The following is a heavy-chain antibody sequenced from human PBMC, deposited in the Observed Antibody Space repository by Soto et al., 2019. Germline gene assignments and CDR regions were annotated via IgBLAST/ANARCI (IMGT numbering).Heavy chain of an antibody. CDR2: INPNSGGT. CDR3: AKDANIVVVAGATGGMDV. D-gene: IGHD2-2*01. V-gene: IGHV1-2*02. J-gene: IGHJ6*02. Sequence: ASVKVSCKASGYTFTDYYMHWVRQAPGQGLEWMGCINPNSGGTNYAQKFQGRVTMTRVTSISTAYMELSSLRPDDTALYYCAKDANIVVVAGATGGMDVWGQGTTVTVS. CDR1: GYTFTDYY.